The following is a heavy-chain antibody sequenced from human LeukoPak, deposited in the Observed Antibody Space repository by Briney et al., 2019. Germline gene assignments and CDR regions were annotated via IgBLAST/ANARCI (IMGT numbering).Heavy chain of an antibody. CDR2: IYYSGST. CDR1: GGSVSSGSYY. V-gene: IGHV4-39*01. CDR3: ARNMYGSGSYYRAAFDI. J-gene: IGHJ3*02. D-gene: IGHD3-10*01. Sequence: EPSETLSLTCTVSGGSVSSGSYYWGWIRQPPGKGLEWIGNIYYSGSTYYNPSLKSRVTISVETSKNQFSLKLSSVTAADTAVYYCARNMYGSGSYYRAAFDIWGQGTMVTVSS.